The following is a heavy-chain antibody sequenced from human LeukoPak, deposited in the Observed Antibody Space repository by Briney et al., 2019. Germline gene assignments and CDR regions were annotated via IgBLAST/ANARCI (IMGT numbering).Heavy chain of an antibody. CDR1: GASISSYY. V-gene: IGHV4-59*01. CDR2: IYDRGST. J-gene: IGHJ3*02. Sequence: PSETLSLTCTVSGASISSYYWSWIRQSPGKGLEWIGYIYDRGSTNYNPSLKSRVTMSVDTSKKQFSLKLSSVTAADTAVYYCASVEKGYCSGGSCYPIWGQGTMVTVSS. D-gene: IGHD2-15*01. CDR3: ASVEKGYCSGGSCYPI.